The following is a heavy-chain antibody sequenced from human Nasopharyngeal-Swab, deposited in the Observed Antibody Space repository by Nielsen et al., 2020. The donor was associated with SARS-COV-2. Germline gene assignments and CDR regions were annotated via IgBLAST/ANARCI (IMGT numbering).Heavy chain of an antibody. CDR1: GFTFSSYA. J-gene: IGHJ5*02. V-gene: IGHV3-23*01. Sequence: GVLKISCAASGFTFSSYAMSWVRQAPGKGLEWVSAISGSGGSTYYADSVKGRFTISRDNSKNTLYLQMNSLRAEDTAVYYCAKDSYPGWFDPWGQGTLVTVSS. CDR2: ISGSGGST. CDR3: AKDSYPGWFDP.